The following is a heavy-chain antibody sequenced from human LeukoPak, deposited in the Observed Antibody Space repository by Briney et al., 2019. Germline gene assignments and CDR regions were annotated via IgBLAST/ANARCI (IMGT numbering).Heavy chain of an antibody. J-gene: IGHJ4*02. D-gene: IGHD3-10*01. V-gene: IGHV3-23*01. CDR2: ISGSGGST. Sequence: GGSLRLSCAASGFTFSSYAMSWVRQAPGKGLEWVSVISGSGGSTYYADSVKGRFTISRDNSKNTLYLQMNSLRAEDTAVYYCAKGGRSGSLMFDYWGQGTLVTVSS. CDR1: GFTFSSYA. CDR3: AKGGRSGSLMFDY.